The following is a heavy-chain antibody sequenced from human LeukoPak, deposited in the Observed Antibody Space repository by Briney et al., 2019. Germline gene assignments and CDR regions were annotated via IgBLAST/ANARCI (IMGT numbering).Heavy chain of an antibody. CDR3: ARGGQETSYHDYVWGSYRSPYYFDY. CDR2: INHSGST. J-gene: IGHJ4*02. Sequence: SETLSLTCAVYGGSFSGYYWSWIRQPPGKGLEWIGEINHSGSTNYNPSLKSRVTISVDTSKNQFSLKLSSVTAADTAVYYCARGGQETSYHDYVWGSYRSPYYFDYWGQGTLVTVSS. D-gene: IGHD3-16*02. CDR1: GGSFSGYY. V-gene: IGHV4-34*01.